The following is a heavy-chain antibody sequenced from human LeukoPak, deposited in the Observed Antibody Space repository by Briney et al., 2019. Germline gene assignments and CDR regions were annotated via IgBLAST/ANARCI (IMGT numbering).Heavy chain of an antibody. Sequence: ASVKVSCKASGYTFTSYYMHWVRQAPGQGLEWMGWINPSSGGTNYAQKFQGWVTMTRDTSISTAYTELSRLRSDDTAVYYCARSHIYYDSSGYYPRYYGMDVWGQGTTVTVSS. D-gene: IGHD3-22*01. CDR1: GYTFTSYY. J-gene: IGHJ6*02. CDR2: INPSSGGT. CDR3: ARSHIYYDSSGYYPRYYGMDV. V-gene: IGHV1-2*04.